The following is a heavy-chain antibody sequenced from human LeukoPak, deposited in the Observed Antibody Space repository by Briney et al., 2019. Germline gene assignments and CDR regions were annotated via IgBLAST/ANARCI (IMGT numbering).Heavy chain of an antibody. CDR3: ARAYGKYQLLDIDY. CDR2: ISNYGSTI. V-gene: IGHV3-48*01. D-gene: IGHD2-2*01. J-gene: IGHJ4*02. Sequence: ISNYGSTIYYADFVKGRFTISRDNAKNSLYLQMNSLRAEDTAVYYCARAYGKYQLLDIDYWGQGTLVTVSS.